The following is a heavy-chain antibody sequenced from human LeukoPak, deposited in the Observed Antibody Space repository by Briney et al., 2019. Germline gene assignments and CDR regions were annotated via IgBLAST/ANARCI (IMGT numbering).Heavy chain of an antibody. V-gene: IGHV3-7*01. D-gene: IGHD2-15*01. J-gene: IGHJ5*02. CDR1: GFTFSSYW. CDR3: ARHIVVVVAATGWFDP. Sequence: GGSLRLSCAASGFTFSSYWMSWVRQAPGKGLEWVANIKQDGSEKYYVDSVKGRFTISRDNAKNSLYLQMNSLRAEDTAVYYCARHIVVVVAATGWFDPWGQGTLSPSPQ. CDR2: IKQDGSEK.